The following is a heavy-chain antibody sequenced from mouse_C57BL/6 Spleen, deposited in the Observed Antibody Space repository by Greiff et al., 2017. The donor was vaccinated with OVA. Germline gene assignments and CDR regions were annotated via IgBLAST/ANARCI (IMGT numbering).Heavy chain of an antibody. V-gene: IGHV1-72*01. J-gene: IGHJ3*01. Sequence: QVQLQQPGAELVKPGASVKLSCKASGYTFTSYWMHWVKQRPGRGLEWIGRIDPNSGGTTYNEKFKSKATLTVDKPSSTAYMQLRSLTSEDSAVYYCARTPHYGSSYAWFAYWGQGTLVTVSA. CDR2: IDPNSGGT. D-gene: IGHD1-1*01. CDR1: GYTFTSYW. CDR3: ARTPHYGSSYAWFAY.